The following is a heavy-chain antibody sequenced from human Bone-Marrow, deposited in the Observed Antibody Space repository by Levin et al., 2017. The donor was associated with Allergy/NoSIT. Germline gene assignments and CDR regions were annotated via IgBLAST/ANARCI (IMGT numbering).Heavy chain of an antibody. V-gene: IGHV3-23*01. CDR2: ISGSGGST. CDR3: AKETNYYDRSGYYYGAFDI. J-gene: IGHJ3*02. CDR1: GFTFSSYA. Sequence: GGSLRLSCAASGFTFSSYAMSWVRQAPGKGLEWVSAISGSGGSTYYADSVKGRFTISRDNSKNTLYLQMNSLRAEDTAVYYCAKETNYYDRSGYYYGAFDIWGQGTMVTVSS. D-gene: IGHD3-22*01.